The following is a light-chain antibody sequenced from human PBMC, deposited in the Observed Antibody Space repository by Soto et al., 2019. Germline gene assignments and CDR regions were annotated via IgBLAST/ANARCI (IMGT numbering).Light chain of an antibody. CDR3: QSYDSGLSGSV. CDR2: TNG. CDR1: SSNIGAGYD. V-gene: IGLV1-40*01. J-gene: IGLJ3*02. Sequence: QSVLTQPPSVSGAPGQRVTISCTGTSSNIGAGYDVNWYQHLPGAAPKLLIYTNGNRPSGVPDRFSDSKSGTSASLAITGLQAEDEADYYCQSYDSGLSGSVFGGGTKLTVL.